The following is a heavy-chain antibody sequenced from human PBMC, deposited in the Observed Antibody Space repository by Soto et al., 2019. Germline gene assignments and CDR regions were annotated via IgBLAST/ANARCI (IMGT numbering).Heavy chain of an antibody. CDR1: GVSISSGDYF. V-gene: IGHV4-30-2*01. D-gene: IGHD2-15*01. CDR3: ARAIAGVVITAAVPKWFDP. CDR2: VTRTGST. J-gene: IGHJ5*02. Sequence: QLQLQESGSGLVKPSQTLSLTCAVSGVSISSGDYFWSWIRQTPGKGLEWIGYVTRTGSTYSNPSRKSRVTVSVDGSKNQFSLELRSVTDADTAVYYCARAIAGVVITAAVPKWFDPWGQGTRVTVSS.